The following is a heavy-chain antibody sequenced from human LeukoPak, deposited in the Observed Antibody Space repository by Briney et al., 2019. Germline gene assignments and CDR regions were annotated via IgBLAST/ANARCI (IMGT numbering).Heavy chain of an antibody. V-gene: IGHV4-59*01. CDR2: IYYSGST. J-gene: IGHJ5*02. CDR3: ARDVRAVAGTNWFDP. Sequence: SETLSLTCTVSGGSISSYYWSWIRQPPGKGLEWIGYIYYSGSTNYNPSLKSRVTISVDTSKSQFSLKLSSVTAADTAVYYCARDVRAVAGTNWFDPWGQGTLVTVSS. CDR1: GGSISSYY. D-gene: IGHD6-19*01.